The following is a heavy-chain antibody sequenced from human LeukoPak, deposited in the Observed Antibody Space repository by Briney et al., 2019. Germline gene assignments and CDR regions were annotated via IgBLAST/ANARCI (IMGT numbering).Heavy chain of an antibody. J-gene: IGHJ4*02. D-gene: IGHD6-19*01. CDR3: ARSGPYSSGWPYFDY. Sequence: GGSLRLSCAASGFTFSDYYMSWIRQAPGKGLEWVSYISSSGSTIYYADSVKGRFTISRDNAKNSLYLQMNSLRAEDTAVHYCARSGPYSSGWPYFDYWGQGTLVTVSS. V-gene: IGHV3-11*04. CDR1: GFTFSDYY. CDR2: ISSSGSTI.